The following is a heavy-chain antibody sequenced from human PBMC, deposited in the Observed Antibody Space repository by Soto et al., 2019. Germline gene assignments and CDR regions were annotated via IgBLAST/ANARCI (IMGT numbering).Heavy chain of an antibody. V-gene: IGHV3-21*01. J-gene: IGHJ4*02. CDR2: ISGGSHFI. CDR1: GFAFSNFA. D-gene: IGHD6-19*01. CDR3: ARDLLSGANYYAY. Sequence: EVQLVESGGGLVKPGGSLRLSCEASGFAFSNFAMNWVRQAPGKGLEWVSSISGGSHFIYYTDSVKGRFTISRDNAKNTLYLQMTGLGGDDTAVYYCARDLLSGANYYAYWGQGTLVTVSS.